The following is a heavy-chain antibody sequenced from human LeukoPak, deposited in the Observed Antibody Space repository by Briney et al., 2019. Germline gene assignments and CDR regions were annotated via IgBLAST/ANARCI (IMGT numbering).Heavy chain of an antibody. CDR1: GFTVSSNY. CDR3: ARAPKFRLVGVPKGPFDP. V-gene: IGHV3-53*01. J-gene: IGHJ5*02. Sequence: RSGGSLRLSCAASGFTVSSNYMSWVRQAPGKGLEWVSVIYSGGSTYYADSVKGRFTISRDNSKNTLYLQMNSLRAEDTAVYYCARAPKFRLVGVPKGPFDPWGQGTLVTVSS. D-gene: IGHD1-26*01. CDR2: IYSGGST.